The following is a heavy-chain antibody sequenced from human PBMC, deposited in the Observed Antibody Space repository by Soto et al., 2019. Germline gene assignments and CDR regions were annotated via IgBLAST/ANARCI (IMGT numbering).Heavy chain of an antibody. CDR3: ARRYGSSFDY. V-gene: IGHV4-61*05. Sequence: PSETLSLTCTVSGGSISSSSYYWGWLRQPPGKGLEWIGYIYYSGSTNYNPSLKSRVTISVDTSKNQFSLKLSSVTAADTAVYYCARRYGSSFDYWGQGTLVTVSS. J-gene: IGHJ4*02. CDR2: IYYSGST. D-gene: IGHD6-13*01. CDR1: GGSISSSSYY.